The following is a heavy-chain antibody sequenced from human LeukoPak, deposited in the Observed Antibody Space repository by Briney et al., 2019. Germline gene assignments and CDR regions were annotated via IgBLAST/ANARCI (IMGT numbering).Heavy chain of an antibody. J-gene: IGHJ4*02. CDR2: ISYSGST. D-gene: IGHD6-19*01. CDR3: ARHGSGWSFDY. Sequence: PSETLSLTCAVYGGSFSGYYWRWIRQPPGKGLEWIGYISYSGSTNYNPSLKSRVSISADTSKNQFSLNLYSLTAADTAVYYCARHGSGWSFDYWGQGTLITVSS. CDR1: GGSFSGYY. V-gene: IGHV4-59*08.